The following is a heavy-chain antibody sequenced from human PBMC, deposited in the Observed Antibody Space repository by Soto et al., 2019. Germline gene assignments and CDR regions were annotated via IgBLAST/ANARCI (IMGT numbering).Heavy chain of an antibody. V-gene: IGHV3-11*01. Sequence: VQLVESGGGLVKPGGSLRLSCAASGFTFSDYYMSWIRQAPGKGLEWVSYISSSGRTIYYADSVKGRFTISRDNAKNSLYLQMNSLRAEDTAVYYCAREDGYNYSPYYYYYYGMDVWGQGTTVTVSS. CDR2: ISSSGRTI. CDR1: GFTFSDYY. D-gene: IGHD5-12*01. J-gene: IGHJ6*02. CDR3: AREDGYNYSPYYYYYYGMDV.